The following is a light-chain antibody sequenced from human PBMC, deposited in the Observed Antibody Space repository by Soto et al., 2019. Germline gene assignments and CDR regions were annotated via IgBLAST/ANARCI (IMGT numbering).Light chain of an antibody. CDR3: QSYETSLSSVV. Sequence: QSLLTQPPSVSGAPGQRVTISCTGSSSNIGAGYDVHWYQHLPGTAPKLLIYGNTNRPSGVPDRFSGSKSGTSASLAITGLQAEDEADYYCQSYETSLSSVVFGGGTKLTVL. CDR1: SSNIGAGYD. V-gene: IGLV1-40*01. CDR2: GNT. J-gene: IGLJ2*01.